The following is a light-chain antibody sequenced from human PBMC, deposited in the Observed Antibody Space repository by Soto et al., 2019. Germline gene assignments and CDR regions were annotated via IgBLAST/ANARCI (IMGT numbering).Light chain of an antibody. J-gene: IGKJ3*01. CDR2: AAS. CDR3: QQYYSYLT. V-gene: IGKV1-8*01. Sequence: AIRMTQSPSSLSASTGDRVTITCRASQGISSYLAWYQQKSGKAPKLLIYAASTLQSGVPSRFSGSGSGTDFTLTISCLQSEDFATYYCQQYYSYLTFGPGTKVDIK. CDR1: QGISSY.